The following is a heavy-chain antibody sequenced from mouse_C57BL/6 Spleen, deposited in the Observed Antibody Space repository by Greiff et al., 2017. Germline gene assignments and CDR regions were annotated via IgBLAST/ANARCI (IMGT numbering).Heavy chain of an antibody. J-gene: IGHJ4*01. V-gene: IGHV1-80*01. CDR2: IYPGDGDT. CDR3: ASGITTVVAPRDY. Sequence: VQLQQSGAELVKPGASVKISCKASGYAFSSYWMNWVKQRPGKGLEWIGQIYPGDGDTNYNGKFKGKATLTADKSSSTAYMQLSSLTSEDAAVYLCASGITTVVAPRDYWGQGTSVTVSS. D-gene: IGHD1-1*01. CDR1: GYAFSSYW.